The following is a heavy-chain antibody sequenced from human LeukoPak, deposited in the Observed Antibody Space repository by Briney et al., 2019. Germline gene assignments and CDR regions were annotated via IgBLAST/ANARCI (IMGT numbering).Heavy chain of an antibody. CDR3: AKLPIFGAFDI. CDR2: ISWNSGSI. V-gene: IGHV3-9*01. Sequence: GGSLRLSCAASGFTFDDYAMHWVRQAPGKGLEWVSGISWNSGSIGYADSVKGRFTISRDNAKNSLYLQMNSLRAEDTALYYCAKLPIFGAFDIWAKGQWSPSPQ. J-gene: IGHJ3*02. D-gene: IGHD3-3*01. CDR1: GFTFDDYA.